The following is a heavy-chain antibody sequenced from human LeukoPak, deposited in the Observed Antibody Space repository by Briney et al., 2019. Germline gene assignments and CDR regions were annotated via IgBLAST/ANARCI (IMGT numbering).Heavy chain of an antibody. CDR3: ATYAPYSSSSDTTEKYYFDY. CDR2: IYYSGST. D-gene: IGHD6-6*01. Sequence: PSETLSLTCTVSGGPISSGGYYWSWIRQHPGKGLEWIGYIYYSGSTYYNPSLKSRVTISVDTSKNQFSLKLSSVTAADTAVYYCATYAPYSSSSDTTEKYYFDYWGRGTLVTVSS. J-gene: IGHJ4*02. CDR1: GGPISSGGYY. V-gene: IGHV4-31*03.